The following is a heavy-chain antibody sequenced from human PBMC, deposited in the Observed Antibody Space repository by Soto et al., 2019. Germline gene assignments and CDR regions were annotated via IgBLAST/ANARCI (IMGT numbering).Heavy chain of an antibody. CDR3: AKAVGCSGGSCFLPTYSYYGLDV. D-gene: IGHD2-15*01. J-gene: IGHJ6*02. V-gene: IGHV3-21*01. CDR1: GFTFSSYN. CDR2: ISSGTSYI. Sequence: EVQLVESGGGLVKPGGSLRLSCAASGFTFSSYNMNWVRQAPGKGLEWVSSISSGTSYIIYADSVKGRFTISRDNAKSSLYLQMNSLRAEDTAVYYCAKAVGCSGGSCFLPTYSYYGLDVWGQGTTVTVSS.